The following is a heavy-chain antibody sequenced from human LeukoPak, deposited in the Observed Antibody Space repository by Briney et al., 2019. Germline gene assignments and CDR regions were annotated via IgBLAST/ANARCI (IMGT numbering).Heavy chain of an antibody. D-gene: IGHD1-1*01. CDR2: IRGGGDT. CDR3: AKANWVSNADAVW. J-gene: IGHJ4*02. CDR1: GFTFSSHA. Sequence: PGGSLRLSCAAVGFTFSSHAMSWVRQSPARGLEWVSSIRGGGDTFYADSVKGRFTLSRDDSRNTVFLQLNNLRVEDTAIYYCAKANWVSNADAVWWGQGTVVTVSS. V-gene: IGHV3-23*01.